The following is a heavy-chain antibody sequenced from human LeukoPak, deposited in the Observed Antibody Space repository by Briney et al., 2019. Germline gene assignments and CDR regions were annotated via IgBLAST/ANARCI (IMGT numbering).Heavy chain of an antibody. D-gene: IGHD4-17*01. Sequence: ASVKVSCKASGYTFTSYGFSWVRQAPGQGLEWMGWISAYNGNTNYAQKFQGRVTMTTDTSTNTAYMELRSLRSDDTAVYYRARDGLGTVTKEDYWGQGTLVTVSS. J-gene: IGHJ4*02. V-gene: IGHV1-18*01. CDR2: ISAYNGNT. CDR1: GYTFTSYG. CDR3: ARDGLGTVTKEDY.